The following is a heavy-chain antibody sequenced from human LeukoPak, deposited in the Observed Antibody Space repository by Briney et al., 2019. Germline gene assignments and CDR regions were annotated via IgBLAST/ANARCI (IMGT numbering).Heavy chain of an antibody. CDR2: FGSAGDT. V-gene: IGHV3-13*01. CDR3: VRGALPGDNWYFDL. Sequence: GGSLRLSCATSGFPFSAYDMHWVRQAPGKGLEWVSAFGSAGDTYYPGAVKGRFTISRDYATDSLYLQMNSLRAEDTAVYFCVRGALPGDNWYFDLWGRGTLVTVSS. J-gene: IGHJ2*01. CDR1: GFPFSAYD.